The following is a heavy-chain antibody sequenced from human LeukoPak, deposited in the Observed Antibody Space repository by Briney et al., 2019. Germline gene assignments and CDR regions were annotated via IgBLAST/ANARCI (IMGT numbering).Heavy chain of an antibody. CDR2: ISAYNGNT. CDR3: ARIRDGYNLDAFDI. J-gene: IGHJ3*02. V-gene: IGHV1-18*01. CDR1: GYTFTSYG. Sequence: ASVKVSCKASGYTFTSYGISWVRQAPGQGLEWMGWISAYNGNTNYAQKLQGRVTMTTDTSTSTAYMELRSLRSDDTAVYYCARIRDGYNLDAFDIWGQGTMVTVSS. D-gene: IGHD5-24*01.